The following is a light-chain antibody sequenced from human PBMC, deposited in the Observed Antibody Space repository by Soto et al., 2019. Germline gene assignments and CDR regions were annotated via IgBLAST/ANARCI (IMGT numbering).Light chain of an antibody. J-gene: IGLJ2*01. V-gene: IGLV2-14*01. CDR2: DVS. CDR3: CSYTSGSTAVV. Sequence: QSALTQPASVSGSPGQSITISCTGTSSDVGGYNYVSWYQQHPGKAPKLMIYDVSNRPSVVSNRFSCSKSGNTASLTISGLQADDEADYYCCSYTSGSTAVVFGGGTKLTVL. CDR1: SSDVGGYNY.